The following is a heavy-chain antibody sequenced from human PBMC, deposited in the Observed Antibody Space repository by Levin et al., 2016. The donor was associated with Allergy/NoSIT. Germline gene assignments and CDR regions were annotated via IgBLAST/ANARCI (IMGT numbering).Heavy chain of an antibody. Sequence: GGSLRLSCAVSGFTFDDYGMSWVRQAPGKGLEWVSGINWNGGSTGYADSVKGRFTISRDNAKNSLFLQMNSLRAEDTAFYYCARGGFYDILTGYSHSGMDVWGQGTTVTVSS. J-gene: IGHJ6*02. D-gene: IGHD3-9*01. CDR3: ARGGFYDILTGYSHSGMDV. CDR2: INWNGGST. CDR1: GFTFDDYG. V-gene: IGHV3-20*04.